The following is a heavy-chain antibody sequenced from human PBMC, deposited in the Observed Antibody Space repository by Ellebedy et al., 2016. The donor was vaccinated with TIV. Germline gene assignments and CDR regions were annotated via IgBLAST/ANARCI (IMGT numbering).Heavy chain of an antibody. Sequence: GESLKISXAASGFTFSSYSMNWVRQAPGKGLEWVSYISSSSSTIYYADSVKGRFTISRDNAKNSLYLQMNSLRDEDTAVYYCASLYYYDSSGYRAGPSDYWGQGTLVTVSS. CDR2: ISSSSSTI. CDR3: ASLYYYDSSGYRAGPSDY. CDR1: GFTFSSYS. J-gene: IGHJ4*02. V-gene: IGHV3-48*02. D-gene: IGHD3-22*01.